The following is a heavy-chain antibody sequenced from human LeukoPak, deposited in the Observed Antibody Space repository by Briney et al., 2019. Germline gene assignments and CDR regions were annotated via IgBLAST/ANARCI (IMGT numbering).Heavy chain of an antibody. J-gene: IGHJ5*02. D-gene: IGHD2-15*01. CDR2: IYPGDSDI. CDR3: ARQEYCSGGSCYTWFDT. CDR1: GYSFSSYW. V-gene: IGHV5-51*01. Sequence: GESLKISCKDSGYSFSSYWIAWVRQMPGKGLEYIGIIYPGDSDIRYSPSFQGQVTISADKSISTAYLQWSSLKASGTAMYYCARQEYCSGGSCYTWFDTWGQGTLVTVSS.